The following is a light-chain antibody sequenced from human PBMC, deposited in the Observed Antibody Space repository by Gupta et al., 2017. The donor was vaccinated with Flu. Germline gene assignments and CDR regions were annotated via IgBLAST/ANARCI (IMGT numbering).Light chain of an antibody. Sequence: QSALTQPASVSGSPGQSINIPCTGTSSDIGSYDYVSWYQQSQGRAPKLMIYDVSNRPSGISDHFSGSKSGNTASLTISGLQAEDEADYYGSSYSATGALALFGGGTKVTVL. J-gene: IGLJ2*01. CDR2: DVS. CDR3: SSYSATGALAL. V-gene: IGLV2-14*01. CDR1: SSDIGSYDY.